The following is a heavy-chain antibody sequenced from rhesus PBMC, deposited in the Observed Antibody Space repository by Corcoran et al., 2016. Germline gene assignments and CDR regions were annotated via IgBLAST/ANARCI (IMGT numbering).Heavy chain of an antibody. D-gene: IGHD5-12*01. Sequence: QVQLQESGPGLVKPSETLSLTCAVSGYSISSGYGWGWIRQPPGKGLEWIGQTEGGSGSTYYTPALKSRVPVSKDTSNNQFSLNLSSVTAADTAVYYCARVDLNWYFDLWGPGTPITISS. J-gene: IGHJ2*01. CDR2: TEGGSGST. V-gene: IGHV4-127*01. CDR3: ARVDLNWYFDL. CDR1: GYSISSGYG.